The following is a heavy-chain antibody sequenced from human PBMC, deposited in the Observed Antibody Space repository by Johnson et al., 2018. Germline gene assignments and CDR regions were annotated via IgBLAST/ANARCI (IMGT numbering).Heavy chain of an antibody. CDR3: TRASPYDFWGGNAYDAFDI. CDR1: AFTFGDYA. V-gene: IGHV3-49*05. Sequence: VQLVQSGGGLVKPGRSLRLSCTASAFTFGDYAMSWFRQAPGKGLEWVGFIRSKAYGGTTEYAASVKGRFTIPRDDSKSIAYLQMNSPKTEDTAVYYFTRASPYDFWGGNAYDAFDIWGQGTMVTVSS. J-gene: IGHJ3*02. D-gene: IGHD3-3*01. CDR2: IRSKAYGGTT.